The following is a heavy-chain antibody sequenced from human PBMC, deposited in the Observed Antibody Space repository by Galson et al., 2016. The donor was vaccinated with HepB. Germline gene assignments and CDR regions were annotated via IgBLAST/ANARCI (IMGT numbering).Heavy chain of an antibody. V-gene: IGHV4-39*01. Sequence: SETLSLTCSVSGGSISSSSYYWGWIRQPPGKGLEWIGSIYYNGRTYYSPSLKSPVTISVDTSKNQFSLKLSSVTATDAAVYYCARARPLFGLLVFATFHYWGQGTPATVSS. J-gene: IGHJ4*02. CDR2: IYYNGRT. D-gene: IGHD3-10*02. CDR1: GGSISSSSYY. CDR3: ARARPLFGLLVFATFHY.